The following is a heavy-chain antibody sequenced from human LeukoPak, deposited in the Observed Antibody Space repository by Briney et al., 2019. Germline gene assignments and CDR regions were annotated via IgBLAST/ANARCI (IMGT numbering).Heavy chain of an antibody. CDR1: GFTSIAYA. J-gene: IGHJ6*02. D-gene: IGHD3-16*01. CDR3: ARNQQLGGHSYYYYGMDV. V-gene: IGHV3-23*01. CDR2: ISGGGVTT. Sequence: GGSLRLSCVGSGFTSIAYALTWARQAPGKGLEWVSGISGGGVTTYYADSVKGRFTISRDNSKNTLYLQMNRLRADDTAIYYCARNQQLGGHSYYYYGMDVWGQGTTVTVSS.